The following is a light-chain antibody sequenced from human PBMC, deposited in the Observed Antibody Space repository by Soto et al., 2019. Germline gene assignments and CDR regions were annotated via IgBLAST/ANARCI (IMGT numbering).Light chain of an antibody. CDR1: QTISRF. CDR2: DAS. V-gene: IGKV1-39*01. Sequence: DIQMTQSPSSLSASVGDRVSITCRASQTISRFLNWYQQKPGKAPKFLIYDASSLQSGVPSRFSGSGSGTAFTLTIRSLQPEDFAPYYCQQSFSSPPTFGQGTKLDI. CDR3: QQSFSSPPT. J-gene: IGKJ2*01.